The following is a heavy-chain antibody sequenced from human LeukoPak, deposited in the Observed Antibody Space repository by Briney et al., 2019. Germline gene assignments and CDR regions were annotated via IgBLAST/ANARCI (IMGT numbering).Heavy chain of an antibody. CDR2: IIPILGIA. V-gene: IGHV1-69*04. CDR3: ARDLPLSTTVTPWGY. J-gene: IGHJ4*02. D-gene: IGHD4-17*01. Sequence: ASVKVSCKASGGTFSSYAISWVRQAPGQGLEWMGRIIPILGIANYAQKFQGRVTITADKSTSTAYMELRSLRSDDTAVYYCARDLPLSTTVTPWGYWGQGTLVTVSS. CDR1: GGTFSSYA.